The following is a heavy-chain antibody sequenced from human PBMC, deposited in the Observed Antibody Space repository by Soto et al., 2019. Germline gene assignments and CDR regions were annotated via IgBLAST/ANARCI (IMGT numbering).Heavy chain of an antibody. CDR1: GGSIISGDYY. Sequence: QVQLQESGPGLVKPSQTLSLTCTVSGGSIISGDYYWSWIRHCPGKGLEWFVYIYYNGNTYYNPSLKSRVTMSVDTSKNQFSLKLSSVTAADTAVYYCARDYGGRPGGDYWGQGTLVTVSS. D-gene: IGHD4-17*01. CDR3: ARDYGGRPGGDY. CDR2: IYYNGNT. V-gene: IGHV4-30-4*01. J-gene: IGHJ4*02.